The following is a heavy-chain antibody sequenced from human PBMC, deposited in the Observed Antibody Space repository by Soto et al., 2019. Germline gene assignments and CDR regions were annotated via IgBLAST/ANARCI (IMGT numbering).Heavy chain of an antibody. J-gene: IGHJ4*02. V-gene: IGHV3-7*03. Sequence: GGSLRLSCAASGFTFSSYWMNWVRQAPGKGLEWVANIKQDGSEEYCVDYVQGRFPISRDNATNSLYLQMNSLRAGDTAVYYCARESGMTASCDSWGQGTLVTVSS. CDR2: IKQDGSEE. CDR1: GFTFSSYW. D-gene: IGHD5-18*01. CDR3: ARESGMTASCDS.